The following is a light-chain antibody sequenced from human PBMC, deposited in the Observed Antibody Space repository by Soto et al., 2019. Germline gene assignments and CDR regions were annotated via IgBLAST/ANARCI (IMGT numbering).Light chain of an antibody. CDR1: QNIGIY. J-gene: IGKJ1*01. CDR3: QHSYANPRT. Sequence: DIQLTQSPSSLAATVGDRVTITRRASQNIGIYLNWYHQKAGKAPKLLVFSASTLQSGVPPRFSGSGSGTEFTLSIGSLQPEDFATYYCQHSYANPRTFGQGTKVDIK. V-gene: IGKV1-39*01. CDR2: SAS.